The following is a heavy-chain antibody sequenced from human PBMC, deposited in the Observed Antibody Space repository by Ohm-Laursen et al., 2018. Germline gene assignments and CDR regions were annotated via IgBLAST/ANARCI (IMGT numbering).Heavy chain of an antibody. V-gene: IGHV3-7*01. CDR2: IKQDASEK. J-gene: IGHJ3*02. Sequence: SLRLSCSASGFTFSSYCMSWVRQAPGKGLEWVANIKQDASEKYYVDSVKGRFTISRDNSKNTLYLQMNSLRAEDTAVYYCAKGVLAYCGGDCLDAFDIWGQGTMVTVSS. CDR3: AKGVLAYCGGDCLDAFDI. D-gene: IGHD2-21*02. CDR1: GFTFSSYC.